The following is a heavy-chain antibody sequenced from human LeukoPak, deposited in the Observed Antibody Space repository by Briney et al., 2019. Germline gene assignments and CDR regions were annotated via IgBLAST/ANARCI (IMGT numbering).Heavy chain of an antibody. CDR2: IYTSGTT. D-gene: IGHD6-13*01. CDR1: GDSISSGSFY. CDR3: ARDVIAAPGTSDY. Sequence: PSQTLSLTCSVSGDSISSGSFYWSCIRQPAGRGLEWIGRIYTSGTTNYNPSLKSRVTISVDTSKNQFSLKLSSVTAADTAVYYCARDVIAAPGTSDYWGQGAMVTVSS. V-gene: IGHV4-61*02. J-gene: IGHJ4*02.